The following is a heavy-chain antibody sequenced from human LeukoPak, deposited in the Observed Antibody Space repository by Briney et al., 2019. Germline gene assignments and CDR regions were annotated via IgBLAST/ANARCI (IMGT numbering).Heavy chain of an antibody. CDR1: GYSISSGYY. D-gene: IGHD2-2*02. V-gene: IGHV4-38-2*02. CDR2: IYHSGST. CDR3: ARGYCSSTSCYTWFDP. Sequence: SETLSLTCTVSGYSISSGYYWGWIRQLPGKGLEWIGSIYHSGSTYYNPSLKSRVTISVDTSKNQFSLKLSSVTAADTAVYYCARGYCSSTSCYTWFDPWGQETLVTVSS. J-gene: IGHJ5*02.